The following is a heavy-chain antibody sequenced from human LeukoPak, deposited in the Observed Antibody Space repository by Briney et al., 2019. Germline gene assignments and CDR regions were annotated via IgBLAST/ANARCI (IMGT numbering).Heavy chain of an antibody. V-gene: IGHV4-61*02. CDR3: ASRGGASDI. D-gene: IGHD3-10*01. CDR1: GGSISSGSYY. Sequence: PSETLSLTCTVSGGSISSGSYYWSWIRQPAGKGLEWIGRIYTSGSTNYNPSLKSRVTISVDTSKNQFSLKLSSVTAADTAVYYCASRGGASDIWGQGTMVTVSS. CDR2: IYTSGST. J-gene: IGHJ3*02.